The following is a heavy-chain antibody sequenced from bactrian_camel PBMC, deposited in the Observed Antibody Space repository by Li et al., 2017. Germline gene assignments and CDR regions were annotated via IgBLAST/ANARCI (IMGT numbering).Heavy chain of an antibody. D-gene: IGHD8*01. Sequence: VQLVESGGGLVQPGGSLRLSCSASGFQFADYPMSWVRQAPGKGLEWVAQIAYDGWVSRYHDSAKGRFTVSRDNAKNTVYLQMDSLKSEVTALYYCATGQRGNWIINEYDYWGQGTQVTVS. CDR1: GFQFADYP. J-gene: IGHJ4*01. CDR3: ATGQRGNWIINEYDY. V-gene: IGHV3S36*01. CDR2: IAYDGWVS.